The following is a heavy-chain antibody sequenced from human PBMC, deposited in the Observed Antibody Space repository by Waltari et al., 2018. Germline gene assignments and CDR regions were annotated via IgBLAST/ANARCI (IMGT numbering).Heavy chain of an antibody. J-gene: IGHJ4*02. Sequence: EVQLVESGGGLVQPGGSLRLSCAASGFTFSSYSMNWVRQAPGKGLEWVSYISSSSSTIYYADSVKGRFTISRDNAKNSLYLQMNSLRAEDTAVYYCASVEGPSFGVVIDYWGQGTLVTVSS. D-gene: IGHD3-3*01. CDR3: ASVEGPSFGVVIDY. CDR1: GFTFSSYS. CDR2: ISSSSSTI. V-gene: IGHV3-48*01.